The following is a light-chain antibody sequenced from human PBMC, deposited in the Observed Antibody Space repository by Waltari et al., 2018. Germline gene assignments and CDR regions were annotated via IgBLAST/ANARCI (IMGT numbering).Light chain of an antibody. J-gene: IGKJ2*01. CDR3: QQYETYSPYT. V-gene: IGKV1-5*03. CDR2: KAS. Sequence: DIQMTQFPSTLSASVGDRLTITCRASQSINSWLAWYQQKPGKAPKLLIYKASSLESGVPSRFSGSGSGTEFTLTISSLQPDDFATYYCQQYETYSPYTFGQGTKVDLK. CDR1: QSINSW.